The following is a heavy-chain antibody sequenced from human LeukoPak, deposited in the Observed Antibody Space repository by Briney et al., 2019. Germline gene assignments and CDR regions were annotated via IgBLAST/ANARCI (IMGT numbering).Heavy chain of an antibody. J-gene: IGHJ4*02. D-gene: IGHD4-17*01. V-gene: IGHV3-74*01. CDR2: INSDGSST. Sequence: TGGSLRLSCAASGFTFSSYWMHWVRQAPGKGLVWVSRINSDGSSTSYADSVKGRFTISRDNAKNTLYLQMSSLRAEDTAVYYCARMFSLYGDIDYWGQGTLVTVSS. CDR1: GFTFSSYW. CDR3: ARMFSLYGDIDY.